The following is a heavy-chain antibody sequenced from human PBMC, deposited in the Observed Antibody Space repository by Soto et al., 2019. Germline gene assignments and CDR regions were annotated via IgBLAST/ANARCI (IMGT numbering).Heavy chain of an antibody. CDR1: GFTFSSYA. CDR2: INSDGTTT. J-gene: IGHJ6*02. D-gene: IGHD1-26*01. CDR3: ATDGSYAQHV. V-gene: IGHV3-74*01. Sequence: GGSLRLSCAASGFTFSSYAMSWVRQAPGKGLEWVSQINSDGTTTTYADSVKGRFTISRDNAKNTVHLQVNSLRAEDTAVYYCATDGSYAQHVWGQGTTVTVSS.